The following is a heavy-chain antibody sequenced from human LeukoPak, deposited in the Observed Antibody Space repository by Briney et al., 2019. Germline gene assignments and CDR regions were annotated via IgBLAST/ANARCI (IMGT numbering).Heavy chain of an antibody. CDR3: ATGGYYDILTGYYNLVY. CDR1: GGTFSSYA. V-gene: IGHV1-69*04. CDR2: IIPILGIA. J-gene: IGHJ4*02. Sequence: SVKVSCKASGGTFSSYAISWVRQAPGQGLEWMGRIIPILGIANYAQKFQGRVTMTEDTSTDTAYMELSSLRSEDTAVYYCATGGYYDILTGYYNLVYWGQGTLVTVSS. D-gene: IGHD3-9*01.